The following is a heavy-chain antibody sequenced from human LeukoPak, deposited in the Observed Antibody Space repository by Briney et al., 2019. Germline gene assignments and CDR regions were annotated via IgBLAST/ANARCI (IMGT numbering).Heavy chain of an antibody. CDR2: SGSGGST. D-gene: IGHD6-19*01. Sequence: GGSLRLSCAASGSIFSSYAMSWVRQAPGKGLEWVSGSGSGGSTHYADSVKGRFTISRDTSKNTLYRQMNSLRADDTAVYYCAKGYSSGWYDFDSWGQGTLVTVAS. V-gene: IGHV3-23*01. CDR1: GSIFSSYA. J-gene: IGHJ4*02. CDR3: AKGYSSGWYDFDS.